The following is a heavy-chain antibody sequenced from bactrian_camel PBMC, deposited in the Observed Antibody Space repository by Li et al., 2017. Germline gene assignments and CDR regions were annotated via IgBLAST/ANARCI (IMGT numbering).Heavy chain of an antibody. Sequence: HVQLVESGGGLVQPGGSLRLSCAASGYAYSTNCMAWFRQAPGKEREAVASTYIGGGQTYYADSVKGRLTIARDNDKNTLTLQMNSLKSEDTALYYCATGANSGMSVFAYWGQGTQVTVS. CDR3: ATGANSGMSVFAY. CDR2: TYIGGGQT. CDR1: GYAYSTNC. D-gene: IGHD8*01. J-gene: IGHJ6*01. V-gene: IGHV3S1*01.